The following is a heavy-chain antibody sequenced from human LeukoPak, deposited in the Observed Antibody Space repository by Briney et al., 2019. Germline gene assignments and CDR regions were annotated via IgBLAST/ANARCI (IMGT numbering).Heavy chain of an antibody. J-gene: IGHJ4*02. CDR1: GFTFSSYG. CDR2: ISYDGSNK. V-gene: IGHV3-30*03. D-gene: IGHD3-3*01. Sequence: GGSLRLSCAASGFTFSSYGMHWVRQAPGKGLEWVAVISYDGSNKYYADSVKGRFTISRDNSKNTLYLQMNSLRAEDTAVYYCARDLTPPPNYDFWSEGFDYWGQGTLVTVSS. CDR3: ARDLTPPPNYDFWSEGFDY.